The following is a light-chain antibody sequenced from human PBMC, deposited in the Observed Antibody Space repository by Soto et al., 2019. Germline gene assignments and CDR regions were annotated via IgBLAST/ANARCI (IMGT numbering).Light chain of an antibody. CDR2: DAS. V-gene: IGKV3-20*01. Sequence: EIVLTQSPVTLSLSPGERATLSCRASQSVRTYLAWYQVKPGQAPRLLIYDASRRASGVPARFSGSGSGTDFTLTISSLEPEDFAVYYCQQYGSSPYTFGQGTEVKIK. CDR3: QQYGSSPYT. CDR1: QSVRTY. J-gene: IGKJ2*01.